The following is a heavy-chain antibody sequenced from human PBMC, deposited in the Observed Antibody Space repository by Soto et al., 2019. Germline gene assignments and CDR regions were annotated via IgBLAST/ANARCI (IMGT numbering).Heavy chain of an antibody. CDR2: TYYRSKWYN. V-gene: IGHV6-1*01. D-gene: IGHD3-16*01. Sequence: SQTLSLTCAISGDSVSSNSAAWNWIRQSPSRGLEWLGRTYYRSKWYNDYAVSVKSRITINPDTSKNQFSLQLNSVTPEDTAVYYCARAIEKEDDYVWGSYSEAEYYFDYWGQGTLVTVSS. CDR1: GDSVSSNSAA. CDR3: ARAIEKEDDYVWGSYSEAEYYFDY. J-gene: IGHJ4*02.